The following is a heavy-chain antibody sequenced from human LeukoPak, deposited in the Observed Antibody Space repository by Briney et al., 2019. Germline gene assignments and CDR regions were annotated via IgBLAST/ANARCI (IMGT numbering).Heavy chain of an antibody. CDR2: ISYDGSNK. CDR1: GVTFSSYA. J-gene: IGHJ4*02. D-gene: IGHD6-13*01. CDR3: AIDVWDNSSWDTESDDRFDY. Sequence: PGGSLRLSCAPSGVTFSSYAMHWGRQALGKGLEWVAVISYDGSNKYYAHSVKGRFTISRDNSKNTLYLQMISMRAEDTAVYYCAIDVWDNSSWDTESDDRFDYWGQGTLVTVSS. V-gene: IGHV3-30*04.